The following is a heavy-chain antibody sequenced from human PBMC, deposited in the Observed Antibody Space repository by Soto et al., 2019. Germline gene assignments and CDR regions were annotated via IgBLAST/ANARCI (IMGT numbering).Heavy chain of an antibody. CDR1: GYSFMKYA. Sequence: PSVKVSCKGFGYSFMKYAISWVRQAPGQGLEWMGGVIPIFGTANYAQKFQGRVAITADESTSTAYMELRSLRSDDTAVYYCARDLSPHYDILTRYPTYYYYYYGMDVWGQGTTVTVSS. CDR3: ARDLSPHYDILTRYPTYYYYYYGMDV. J-gene: IGHJ6*02. V-gene: IGHV1-69*13. D-gene: IGHD3-9*01. CDR2: VIPIFGTA.